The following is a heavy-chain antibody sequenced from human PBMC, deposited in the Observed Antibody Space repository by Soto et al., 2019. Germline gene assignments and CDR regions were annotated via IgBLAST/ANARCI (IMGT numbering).Heavy chain of an antibody. J-gene: IGHJ4*02. D-gene: IGHD6-13*01. CDR3: AKGRMAAAGIPPQGVFEY. V-gene: IGHV3-23*01. Sequence: GGSLRLSCEASGFNFSSYAMSWVRQAQGKGLEWVSAISGSGGSTYYADSVKGRFTISRDNSKNTLYLQMNSLRAEDTAVYYCAKGRMAAAGIPPQGVFEYWGQGTLVTVSS. CDR1: GFNFSSYA. CDR2: ISGSGGST.